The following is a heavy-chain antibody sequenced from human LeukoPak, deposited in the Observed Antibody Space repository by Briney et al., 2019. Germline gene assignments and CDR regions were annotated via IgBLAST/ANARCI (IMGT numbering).Heavy chain of an antibody. CDR1: GFTFSSYW. V-gene: IGHV3-7*01. J-gene: IGHJ4*02. D-gene: IGHD2-2*01. CDR2: IRQDGSVK. Sequence: GGSLRLSCAASGFTFSSYWMSWVRQAPGKGLEWVANIRQDGSVKYYVGSVKGRFTISRDNAENALYLQMNSLRAEDTAVYYCATSADAPGNYWGQGTLVTVSS. CDR3: ATSADAPGNY.